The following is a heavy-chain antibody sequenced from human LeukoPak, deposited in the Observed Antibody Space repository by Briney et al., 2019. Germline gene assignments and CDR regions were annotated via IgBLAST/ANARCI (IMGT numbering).Heavy chain of an antibody. CDR2: IWYDGSNK. V-gene: IGHV3-33*06. CDR3: AKAVYDSSGYYPLFDY. J-gene: IGHJ4*02. Sequence: GGSLRLSCAASGFTFSSYGMHWVRQAPGKGLEWVAVIWYDGSNKYYADSVKGRFTISRDNSKNTLYLQMNSLRAEDTAVYYCAKAVYDSSGYYPLFDYWGQGTLVTVSS. CDR1: GFTFSSYG. D-gene: IGHD3-22*01.